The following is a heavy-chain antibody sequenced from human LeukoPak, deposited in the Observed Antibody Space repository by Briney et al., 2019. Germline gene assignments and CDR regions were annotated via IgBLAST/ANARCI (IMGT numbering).Heavy chain of an antibody. V-gene: IGHV3-48*04. CDR2: ISSSSSTI. D-gene: IGHD1-26*01. CDR1: GFTFSSYS. CDR3: ARDPRVGATKGDY. Sequence: SGGSLRLSCAASGFTFSSYSMNWVRQAPGKGLEWVSYISSSSSTIYYADSVKGRFTISRDNAKNSLYLQMNSLRAEDTAVYYCARDPRVGATKGDYWGQGTLVTVSS. J-gene: IGHJ4*02.